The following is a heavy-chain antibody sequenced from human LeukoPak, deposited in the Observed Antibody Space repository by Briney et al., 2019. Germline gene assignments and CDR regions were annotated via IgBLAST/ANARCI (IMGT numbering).Heavy chain of an antibody. V-gene: IGHV4-59*02. D-gene: IGHD1-7*01. CDR2: IHYSGLT. J-gene: IGHJ4*02. CDR1: GGSVYGYY. CDR3: ARDPPEDEWNSLDS. Sequence: PSETLSLTCTVSGGSVYGYYWNWIRQRPGKGLEWIGFIHYSGLTVYSPSFQSRVTMSVDTSRNQFSLDLSSVTAADTALYYCARDPPEDEWNSLDSWGQGTLVTVSS.